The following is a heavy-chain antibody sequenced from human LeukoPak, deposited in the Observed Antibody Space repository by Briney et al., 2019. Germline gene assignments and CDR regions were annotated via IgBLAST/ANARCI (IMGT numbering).Heavy chain of an antibody. V-gene: IGHV3-11*04. D-gene: IGHD1-26*01. Sequence: GGSLRLSCAASGFTFSDYYMSWIRQAPGKGLEWVSYISSSGSTIYYADSVKGRFTISRDNAKNSLYLQMNSLRAEDTAVYYCAKKGSIVGATKGAFDIWGQGTMVTVSS. CDR3: AKKGSIVGATKGAFDI. CDR2: ISSSGSTI. CDR1: GFTFSDYY. J-gene: IGHJ3*02.